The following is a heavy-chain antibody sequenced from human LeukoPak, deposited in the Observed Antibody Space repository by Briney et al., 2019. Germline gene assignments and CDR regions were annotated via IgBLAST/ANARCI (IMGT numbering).Heavy chain of an antibody. J-gene: IGHJ6*02. CDR2: ISYHGNNK. D-gene: IGHD2-15*01. CDR1: GFTFSSYT. CDR3: VRDKGCSGGSCYSASYYYGMDV. V-gene: IGHV3-30-3*01. Sequence: GGSLRLSCAASGFTFSSYTMHWVRQAPGKGLVWVAVISYHGNNKYYADSVKGRFTISRDNSKNTLYLQMNSLRAEDTAVYYCVRDKGCSGGSCYSASYYYGMDVWGQGTTVTVSS.